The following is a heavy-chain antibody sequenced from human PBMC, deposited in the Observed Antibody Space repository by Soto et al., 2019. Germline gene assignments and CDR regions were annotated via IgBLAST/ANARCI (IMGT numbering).Heavy chain of an antibody. CDR3: ARGIVRGGFDI. J-gene: IGHJ3*02. V-gene: IGHV4-30-4*01. Sequence: QVQLQEAGPGLVRPSQTLSLTCTVAGGSMSENDYYWSWPRQSPGQGLQWIGYIYDTWTTSYSPSLQSRVTMSADTSRNQFSLKLTSVTAADTALYFCARGIVRGGFDIWGQGTLVTVSS. CDR1: GGSMSENDYY. D-gene: IGHD3-10*02. CDR2: IYDTWTT.